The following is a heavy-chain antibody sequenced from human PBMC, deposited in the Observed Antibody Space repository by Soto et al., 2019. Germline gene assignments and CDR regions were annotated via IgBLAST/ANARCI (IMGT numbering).Heavy chain of an antibody. CDR2: INAHSGGT. Sequence: ASVKVSFKASGFSFTGYYIHWLRQAPGQGLEWMGWINAHSGGTEYAQKFQGRVTLTRDTSISTAYMTLSSLRSDDTAIYYCAKDLTRQPAYWLDPWGQGTQVTVSS. J-gene: IGHJ5*02. V-gene: IGHV1-2*02. CDR3: AKDLTRQPAYWLDP. D-gene: IGHD3-16*01. CDR1: GFSFTGYY.